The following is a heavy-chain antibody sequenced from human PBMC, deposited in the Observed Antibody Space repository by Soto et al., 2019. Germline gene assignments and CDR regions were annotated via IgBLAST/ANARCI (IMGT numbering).Heavy chain of an antibody. Sequence: ASVKVSCKASGYTFTGYYMHWVRQAPGQGLEWMGWINPNSGGTNYAQKFQGRVTMTRDTSISTAYMELSRLRSDDTAVYYCARDKGAMVRLVIKSSYWYYGMDVSGQGTTVTVSS. CDR1: GYTFTGYY. V-gene: IGHV1-2*02. D-gene: IGHD3-10*01. CDR3: ARDKGAMVRLVIKSSYWYYGMDV. J-gene: IGHJ6*02. CDR2: INPNSGGT.